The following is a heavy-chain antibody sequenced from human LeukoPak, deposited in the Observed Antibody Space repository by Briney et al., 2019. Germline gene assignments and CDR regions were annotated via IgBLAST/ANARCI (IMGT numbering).Heavy chain of an antibody. V-gene: IGHV3-48*02. J-gene: IGHJ4*02. Sequence: GGSLRLSCAASGFTFSSYSMNWVRQAPGKGLEWVSYISSSSSTIYYANSVKGRFTISRDNAKNSLYLQMNSLRDEDTAVYYCARDLSYYDFWSGYSVDYWGQGTLVTVSS. CDR1: GFTFSSYS. CDR2: ISSSSSTI. CDR3: ARDLSYYDFWSGYSVDY. D-gene: IGHD3-3*01.